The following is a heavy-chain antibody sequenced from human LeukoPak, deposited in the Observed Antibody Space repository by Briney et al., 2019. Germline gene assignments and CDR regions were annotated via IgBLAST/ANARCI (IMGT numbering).Heavy chain of an antibody. CDR1: GFTFSSYA. CDR2: ISYDGSNK. CDR3: AREQLWFGAGYYYYMDV. J-gene: IGHJ6*03. V-gene: IGHV3-30*14. Sequence: PGRSLRLSCAASGFTFSSYAMHWVRQAPGKGLEWVAVISYDGSNKYYADSVKGRFTISRDNSKNTLDLQMNSLRAEDTAVYYCAREQLWFGAGYYYYMDVWGKGTTVTVSS. D-gene: IGHD5-18*01.